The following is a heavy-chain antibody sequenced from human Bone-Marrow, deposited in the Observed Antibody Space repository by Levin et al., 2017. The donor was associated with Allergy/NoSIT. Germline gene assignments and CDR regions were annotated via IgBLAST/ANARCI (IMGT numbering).Heavy chain of an antibody. CDR2: VFGSGST. V-gene: IGHV4-61*01. CDR3: ARGDSSDYYYLDHYYGMDV. Sequence: SETLSLTCTVSGGSVRSGSFYWSWIRQPPGKGLEWIGYVFGSGSTKYNPSLKSRVTISLDTSKNQFSLKLSSVTAADTAVYYCARGDSSDYYYLDHYYGMDVWGQGTTVTVSS. CDR1: GGSVRSGSFY. D-gene: IGHD3-22*01. J-gene: IGHJ6*02.